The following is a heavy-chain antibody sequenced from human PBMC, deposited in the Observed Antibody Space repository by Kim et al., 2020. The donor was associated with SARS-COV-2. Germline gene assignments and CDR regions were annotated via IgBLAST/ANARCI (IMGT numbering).Heavy chain of an antibody. CDR3: ARLPFEPSLGAYYYYGMDV. D-gene: IGHD3-16*01. CDR2: IIPIFGTA. V-gene: IGHV1-69*13. CDR1: GGTFSSYA. Sequence: SVKVSCKASGGTFSSYAISWVRQAPGQGLEWMGGIIPIFGTANYAQKFQGRVTITADESTSTAYMELSSLRSEDTAVYYCARLPFEPSLGAYYYYGMDVWGQGTTVTVSS. J-gene: IGHJ6*02.